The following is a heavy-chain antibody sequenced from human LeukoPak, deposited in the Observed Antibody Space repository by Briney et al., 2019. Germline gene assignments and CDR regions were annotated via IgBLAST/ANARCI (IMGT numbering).Heavy chain of an antibody. D-gene: IGHD3-10*01. CDR1: GYTFTGYY. CDR2: INPNSGGT. Sequence: GASVKVSCKASGYTFTGYYMHWVRQAPGQGLEWMGWINPNSGGTNYAQKFQGRVTMTRDTSISTAYMELSRLRSDDTAVYYCARAFASGIRRALWFGDLLRAQGTLVTVSS. CDR3: ARAFASGIRRALWFGDLL. J-gene: IGHJ4*02. V-gene: IGHV1-2*02.